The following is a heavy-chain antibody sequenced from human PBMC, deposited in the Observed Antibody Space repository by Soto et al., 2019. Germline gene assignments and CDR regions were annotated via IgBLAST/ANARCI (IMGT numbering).Heavy chain of an antibody. D-gene: IGHD3-3*01. CDR1: GYSFSTYD. Sequence: AASVKVSCKASGYSFSTYDISWLRQAPGQGPEWMGQISPKNGNTNYAQNFQDRVTMTADTSSSTAYMELRGLRSDDTAKYYCATSYDSGFDPWGQGTLVTVSS. V-gene: IGHV1-18*04. CDR2: ISPKNGNT. J-gene: IGHJ5*02. CDR3: ATSYDSGFDP.